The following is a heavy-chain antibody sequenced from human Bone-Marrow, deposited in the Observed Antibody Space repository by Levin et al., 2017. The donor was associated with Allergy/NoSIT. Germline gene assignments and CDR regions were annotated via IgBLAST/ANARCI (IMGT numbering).Heavy chain of an antibody. Sequence: GESLKISCAASGFTFSSYAMTWVRQAPGNGLEWISGLSGRGETTYYADSVKGRFTISRDNDKNTLFLQMNSLRTEDTALFYCAKWVRGSDGGWFFDFWGRGTLVTVSS. CDR3: AKWVRGSDGGWFFDF. CDR2: LSGRGETT. D-gene: IGHD3-16*01. CDR1: GFTFSSYA. J-gene: IGHJ2*01. V-gene: IGHV3-23*01.